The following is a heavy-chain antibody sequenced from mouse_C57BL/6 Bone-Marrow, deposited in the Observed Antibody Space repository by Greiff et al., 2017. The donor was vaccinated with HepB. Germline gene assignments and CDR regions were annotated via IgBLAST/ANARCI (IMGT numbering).Heavy chain of an antibody. CDR1: EYEFPSHD. CDR3: ARHDYDGGGYAMDY. J-gene: IGHJ4*01. V-gene: IGHV5-2*03. Sequence: EVMLVESGGGLVQPGESLKLSCESNEYEFPSHDMSWVRKTPEKRLELVAAINSDGGSTYYPDTMERRFIISRDNTKKTLYLQMSSLRSEDTALYDCARHDYDGGGYAMDYWGQGTSVTVSS. D-gene: IGHD2-4*01. CDR2: INSDGGST.